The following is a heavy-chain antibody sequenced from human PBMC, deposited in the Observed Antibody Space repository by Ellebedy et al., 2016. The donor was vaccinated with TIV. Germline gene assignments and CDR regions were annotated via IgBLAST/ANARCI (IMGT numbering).Heavy chain of an antibody. CDR1: GFTFSSYS. V-gene: IGHV3-20*04. CDR3: ARDFRPRWSNNWFDP. Sequence: PGGSLRLSCAASGFTFSSYSMSWVRQAPGKGLEWVSGINWNGGSTGYADSVKGRFTISRDNAKNSLYLQMNSLRAEDTALYYCARDFRPRWSNNWFDPWGQGTLVTVSS. J-gene: IGHJ5*02. D-gene: IGHD6-13*01. CDR2: INWNGGST.